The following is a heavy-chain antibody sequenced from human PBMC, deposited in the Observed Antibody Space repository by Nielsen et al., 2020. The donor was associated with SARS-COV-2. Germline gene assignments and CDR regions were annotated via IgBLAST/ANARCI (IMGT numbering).Heavy chain of an antibody. V-gene: IGHV4-39*01. Sequence: SETLSLTCTVSGASITSRDSSYWAWIRQPPGKGLEWIGSVYQTGNTYYRPSLKSRLTISINTSRNQFSLSLSSVTAADTAVYYCSSTLWFGESPFDFWGQGTLVSVSS. D-gene: IGHD3-10*01. CDR1: GASITSRDSSY. J-gene: IGHJ4*02. CDR2: VYQTGNT. CDR3: SSTLWFGESPFDF.